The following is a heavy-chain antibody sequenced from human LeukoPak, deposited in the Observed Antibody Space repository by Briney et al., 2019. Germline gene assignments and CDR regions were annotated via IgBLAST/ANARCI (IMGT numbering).Heavy chain of an antibody. CDR3: AKDWFPFDY. Sequence: GGSLRLSCAASGFNFSRYAMYWVRQAPGKGLEYVSAIRSNGGSTYYANSVKGRFIISRDSSKNTLYLQMNSLRAEDTAVYYCAKDWFPFDYWGQGTLVTVSS. V-gene: IGHV3-64*01. CDR1: GFNFSRYA. J-gene: IGHJ4*02. CDR2: IRSNGGST. D-gene: IGHD3-10*01.